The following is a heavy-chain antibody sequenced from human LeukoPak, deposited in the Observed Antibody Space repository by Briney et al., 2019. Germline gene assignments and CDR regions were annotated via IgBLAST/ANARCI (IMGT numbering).Heavy chain of an antibody. CDR1: GYTFTGYY. J-gene: IGHJ6*02. V-gene: IGHV1-2*04. Sequence: GASVKVSCKASGYTFTGYYMHWVRQAPGQGLEWMGWINPNSGGTNYAQKFQGWVTMTRDTSISTAYMELSRLRSDDTAVYYCARGRELRYFDWSSSGGYYYYGMDVWGQGTTVTVSS. CDR2: INPNSGGT. D-gene: IGHD3-9*01. CDR3: ARGRELRYFDWSSSGGYYYYGMDV.